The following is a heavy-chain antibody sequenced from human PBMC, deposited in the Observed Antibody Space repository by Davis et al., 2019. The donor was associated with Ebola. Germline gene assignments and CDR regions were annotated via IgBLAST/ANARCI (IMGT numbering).Heavy chain of an antibody. V-gene: IGHV4-31*03. CDR3: ARDWGYGSGRRIRAFDI. J-gene: IGHJ3*02. CDR1: GGSISSGGYY. Sequence: SETLSLTCTVSGGSISSGGYYWSWIRQHPGKGLKWIGYIYYSGSTYYNPSLKSRVTISVDTSKNQFSLKLSSVTAADTAVYYCARDWGYGSGRRIRAFDIWGQGTMVTVSS. CDR2: IYYSGST. D-gene: IGHD3-10*01.